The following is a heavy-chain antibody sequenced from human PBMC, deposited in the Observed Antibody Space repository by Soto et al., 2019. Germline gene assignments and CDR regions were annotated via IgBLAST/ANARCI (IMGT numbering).Heavy chain of an antibody. CDR2: ISGSGGST. Sequence: GGSLRLSCAASGFTFSSYAMSWVRQAPGKGLEWVSAISGSGGSTYYADSVKGRFTISRDNSKNTLYLQMNSLIAEDTAVYYCGKGRSYYYYYGVDVWGQGTTVTVSS. CDR1: GFTFSSYA. CDR3: GKGRSYYYYYGVDV. V-gene: IGHV3-23*01. D-gene: IGHD1-26*01. J-gene: IGHJ6*02.